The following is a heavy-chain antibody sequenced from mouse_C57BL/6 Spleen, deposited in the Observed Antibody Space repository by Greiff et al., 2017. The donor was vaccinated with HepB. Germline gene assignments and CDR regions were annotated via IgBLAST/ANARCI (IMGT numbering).Heavy chain of an antibody. CDR3: ARGLADY. CDR1: GYTFTSYW. CDR2: IDPSDSYT. D-gene: IGHD4-1*01. Sequence: VQLQQSGAELVMPGALVKLSCKASGYTFTSYWMHWVKQRPGQGLEWIGEIDPSDSYTNYNQKFKGKSTLTVDKSSSTAYMQLSSLTSEDSAVYYCARGLADYWGQGTTLTVSS. J-gene: IGHJ2*01. V-gene: IGHV1-69*01.